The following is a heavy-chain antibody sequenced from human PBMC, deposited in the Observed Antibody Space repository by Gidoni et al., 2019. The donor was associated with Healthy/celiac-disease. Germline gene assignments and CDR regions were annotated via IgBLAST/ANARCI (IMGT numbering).Heavy chain of an antibody. Sequence: QVQLVESGGGVVQPGRSLRLPCAASGFTFSSYAMHWVRQAPGKGLEWVAVISYDGSNKYYADSVKGRFTISRDNSKNTLYLQMNSLRAEDTAVYYCARDLPIFGVVINGGADYWGQGTLVTVSS. V-gene: IGHV3-30-3*01. CDR3: ARDLPIFGVVINGGADY. CDR1: GFTFSSYA. CDR2: ISYDGSNK. J-gene: IGHJ4*02. D-gene: IGHD3-3*01.